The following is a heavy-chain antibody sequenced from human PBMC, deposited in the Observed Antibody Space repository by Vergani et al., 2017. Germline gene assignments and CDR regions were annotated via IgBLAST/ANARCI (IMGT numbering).Heavy chain of an antibody. Sequence: QVQLQESGPGLVKPSETLSLTCTVSGGSISSYYWSWIRQPPGKGLEWIGYIYYSGSTNYNPSLKSRVTISVDTSKNQFSLKLSSVTAADTAVYYCARLPYYYDSSGYCSWGQGTLVTVSS. D-gene: IGHD3-22*01. J-gene: IGHJ5*02. CDR3: ARLPYYYDSSGYCS. CDR1: GGSISSYY. CDR2: IYYSGST. V-gene: IGHV4-59*08.